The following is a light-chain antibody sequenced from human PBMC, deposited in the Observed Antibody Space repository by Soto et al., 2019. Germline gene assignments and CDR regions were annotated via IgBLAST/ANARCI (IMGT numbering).Light chain of an antibody. J-gene: IGKJ4*01. Sequence: EIVMTQSPATLSVSPGERATLSCRASQSVSSSLAWYQQKPGQAPGLLIYGASTGATGIPARFSGSGSGSGTDFSLTISSLQSEDFAVYYCLQYHNWPLTFGGGTKVEIK. V-gene: IGKV3-15*01. CDR3: LQYHNWPLT. CDR2: GAS. CDR1: QSVSSS.